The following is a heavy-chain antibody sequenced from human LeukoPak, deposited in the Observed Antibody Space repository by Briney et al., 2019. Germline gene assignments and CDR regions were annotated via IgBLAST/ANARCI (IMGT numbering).Heavy chain of an antibody. CDR1: EFTFSNYG. D-gene: IGHD2-21*02. Sequence: GGSLRLSCAASEFTFSNYGMHWVRQAPGKGLEWVAFIRYDGTNKYYADSVKGRFTISRDNSKNTLYLKMNSLRAEDTAVYYCARDDGGDFNDAFDIWGQGTMVAVSS. CDR3: ARDDGGDFNDAFDI. V-gene: IGHV3-30*02. CDR2: IRYDGTNK. J-gene: IGHJ3*02.